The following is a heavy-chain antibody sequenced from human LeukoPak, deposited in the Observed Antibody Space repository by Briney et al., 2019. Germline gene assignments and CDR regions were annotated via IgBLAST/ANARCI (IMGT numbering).Heavy chain of an antibody. J-gene: IGHJ6*02. CDR3: ARESSSSAAYYYYGLDV. Sequence: ASVKVSCKASGYTFTGYYMHWVRQAPGQGLEWMGWINPNSGGTNYAQKFQGRVTMTRDTSISTAYMELSRLRSDDTAVYYCARESSSSAAYYYYGLDVWGQGTTVTVSS. D-gene: IGHD6-6*01. CDR1: GYTFTGYY. CDR2: INPNSGGT. V-gene: IGHV1-2*02.